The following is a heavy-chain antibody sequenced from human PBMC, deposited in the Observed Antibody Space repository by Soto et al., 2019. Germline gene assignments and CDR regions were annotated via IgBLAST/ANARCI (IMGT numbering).Heavy chain of an antibody. D-gene: IGHD6-13*01. J-gene: IGHJ6*02. V-gene: IGHV3-53*01. CDR1: GFTVSSNY. Sequence: GESLKISCAASGFTVSSNYMSWVRQAPGKGLEWVSVIYSGGSTYYADSVKGRFTISRDNSKNTLYLQMNSLRAEDTAVYYCASLSSSWYEYYYGMDVWGQGTTVTVSS. CDR2: IYSGGST. CDR3: ASLSSSWYEYYYGMDV.